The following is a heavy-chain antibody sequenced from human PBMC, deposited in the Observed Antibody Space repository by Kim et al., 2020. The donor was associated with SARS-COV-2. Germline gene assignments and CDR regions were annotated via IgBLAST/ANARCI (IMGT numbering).Heavy chain of an antibody. D-gene: IGHD6-13*01. CDR2: IYYSGST. V-gene: IGHV4-31*03. J-gene: IGHJ3*02. CDR3: ASGRAYSSSWHDAFDI. Sequence: SETLSLTCTVSGGSISSGGYYWSWIRQHPGKGLEWIGYIYYSGSTYYNPSLKSRVTISVDTSKNQFSLKLSSVTAADTAVYYCASGRAYSSSWHDAFDIWGQGTMVTVSS. CDR1: GGSISSGGYY.